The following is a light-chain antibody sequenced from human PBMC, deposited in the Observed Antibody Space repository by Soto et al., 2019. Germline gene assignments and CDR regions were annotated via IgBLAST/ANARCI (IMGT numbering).Light chain of an antibody. CDR1: SSDVGGYNY. J-gene: IGLJ1*01. CDR3: LSYADTAYV. Sequence: QSALTQPPSESGSPGQSVTISCAGTSSDVGGYNYVSWYQQYPGKVPKLMIYEVSERPSGVPDRFSGSKSGNTAFLTVSGLQAEEEADYYCLSYADTAYVFGTGIKVTVL. CDR2: EVS. V-gene: IGLV2-8*01.